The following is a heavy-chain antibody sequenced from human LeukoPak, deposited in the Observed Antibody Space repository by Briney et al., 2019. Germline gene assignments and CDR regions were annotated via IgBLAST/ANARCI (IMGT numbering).Heavy chain of an antibody. V-gene: IGHV3-48*01. Sequence: GGSLRLSCAASKFTFSSYNMNWVRQAPGKGLEWVSFITTSSSTIYYADSVKGRFTISRDNDKNSLYLQMNSLRAEDTAVYYCAKAVRAAAATGTFDYWGQGTLVTVSS. CDR2: ITTSSSTI. CDR3: AKAVRAAAATGTFDY. J-gene: IGHJ4*02. D-gene: IGHD6-13*01. CDR1: KFTFSSYN.